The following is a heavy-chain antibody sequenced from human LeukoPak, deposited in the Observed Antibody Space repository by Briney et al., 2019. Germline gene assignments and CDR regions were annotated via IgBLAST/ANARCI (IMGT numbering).Heavy chain of an antibody. J-gene: IGHJ4*02. V-gene: IGHV4-31*03. CDR2: IYYSGST. CDR1: GGSISSGGYY. D-gene: IGHD3-10*01. CDR3: ARRGFRRGGYFDY. Sequence: SETLSLTCTVSGGSISSGGYYWSWIRQHPGKGLEWIGYIYYSGSTYYNPSLKSRVAISVDKSKNQFSLKLSSVTAADTAVYYCARRGFRRGGYFDYWGQGTLVTVSS.